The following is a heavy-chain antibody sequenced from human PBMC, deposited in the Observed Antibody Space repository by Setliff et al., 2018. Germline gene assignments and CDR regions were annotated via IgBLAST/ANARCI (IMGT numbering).Heavy chain of an antibody. J-gene: IGHJ3*02. CDR2: VDPEDGET. CDR1: GYTFIDYY. V-gene: IGHV1-69-2*01. D-gene: IGHD6-19*01. CDR3: ATEGHSSGWYSSTFDI. Sequence: ASVKVSCKVSGYTFIDYYMHWVQQAPGKGLEWMGLVDPEDGETIYAEKFQGRVTITADTSTDTAYMELSSLRSEDTAVYYCATEGHSSGWYSSTFDIWGQGTMVTVSS.